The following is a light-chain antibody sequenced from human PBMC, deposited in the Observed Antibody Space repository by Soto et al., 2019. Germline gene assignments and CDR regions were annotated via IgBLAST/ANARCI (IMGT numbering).Light chain of an antibody. CDR3: QQHQT. V-gene: IGKV3D-11*01. Sequence: EIVLTQSPATLSLSPGERATLSCRASQGVSSYLAWYQQKPGQAPRLLIYDASNRATGIPARFSGSGPGTDFTRTISSLEPEDFAVYYCQQHQTFGQGTRLEIK. CDR2: DAS. J-gene: IGKJ5*01. CDR1: QGVSSY.